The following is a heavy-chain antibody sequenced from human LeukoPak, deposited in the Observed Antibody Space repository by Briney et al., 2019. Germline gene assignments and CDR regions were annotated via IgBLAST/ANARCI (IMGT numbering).Heavy chain of an antibody. Sequence: PSETLSLTYTVSGVSISSSNSYWGWIRQPPGKGLEWIGSIYYTGNTYYNASLKSRVTISIDTSKNQISLRLTSVTAADAAVYYCARGSSSGYYPIDYWGQGTLVTVSS. D-gene: IGHD3-22*01. V-gene: IGHV4-39*01. CDR1: GVSISSSNSY. CDR2: IYYTGNT. J-gene: IGHJ4*02. CDR3: ARGSSSGYYPIDY.